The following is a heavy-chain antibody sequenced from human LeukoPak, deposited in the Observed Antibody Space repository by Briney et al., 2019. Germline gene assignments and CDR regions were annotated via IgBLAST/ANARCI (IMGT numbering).Heavy chain of an antibody. CDR2: MDQDGTGK. D-gene: IGHD5-18*01. V-gene: IGHV3-7*05. CDR3: ARDRGYSTFDI. CDR1: GFTFSSYW. Sequence: PGGSLTLPCAASGFTFSSYWMSWVRQAPGKGLEWVANMDQDGTGKNYVDSVKGRFTISRDNARNLVYVQMNSLRAEDTALYYCARDRGYSTFDIWGQGTMVTVSS. J-gene: IGHJ3*02.